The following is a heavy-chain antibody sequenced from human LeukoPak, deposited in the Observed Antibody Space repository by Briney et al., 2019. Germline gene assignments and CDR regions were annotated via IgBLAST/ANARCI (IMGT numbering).Heavy chain of an antibody. V-gene: IGHV3-23*01. CDR1: GFTFSSYA. CDR2: ISGSGGST. J-gene: IGHJ4*02. CDR3: ARSSTSCYCTIDY. Sequence: GGSLRLSCAASGFTFSSYAMSWVHQAPGKGPEWVSAISGSGGSTYYADSVKGRFTISRDNSKNTLYLQMNSLRAEDTAVYYCARSSTSCYCTIDYWGQGTLVTVSS. D-gene: IGHD2-2*01.